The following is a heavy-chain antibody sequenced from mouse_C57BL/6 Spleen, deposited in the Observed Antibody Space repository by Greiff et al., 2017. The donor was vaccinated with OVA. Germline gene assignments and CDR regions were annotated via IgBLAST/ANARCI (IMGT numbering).Heavy chain of an antibody. CDR1: GYTFTDYN. CDR2: INPNNGGT. CDR3: ARRLRGYFDY. J-gene: IGHJ2*01. Sequence: VQLQQPGAELVKPGASVKIPCKASGYTFTDYNMDWVKQSHGKSLEWIGDINPNNGGTIYNQKFKGKATLTVDKSSSTAYMELRSLTSEDTAVYYCARRLRGYFDYWGQGTTLTVSS. D-gene: IGHD3-3*01. V-gene: IGHV1-18*01.